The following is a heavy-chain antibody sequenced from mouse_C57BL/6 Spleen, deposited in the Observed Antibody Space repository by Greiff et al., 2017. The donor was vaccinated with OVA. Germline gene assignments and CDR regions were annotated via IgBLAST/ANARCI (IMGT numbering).Heavy chain of an antibody. CDR3: ARDRGSSYGYFDV. J-gene: IGHJ1*03. Sequence: EVKLVESEGGLVQPGSSMKLSCTASGFTFSDYYMAWVRQVPEKGLEWVANINYDGSSTYYLDSLKSRFIISRDNAKNILYLQMSSLKSEDTATNYCARDRGSSYGYFDVWGTGTTVTVSS. CDR1: GFTFSDYY. CDR2: INYDGSST. V-gene: IGHV5-16*01. D-gene: IGHD1-1*01.